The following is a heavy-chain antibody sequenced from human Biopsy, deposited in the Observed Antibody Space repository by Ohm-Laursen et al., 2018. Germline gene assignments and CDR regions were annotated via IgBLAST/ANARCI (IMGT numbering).Heavy chain of an antibody. J-gene: IGHJ5*02. CDR3: ARHPTGFRFDP. D-gene: IGHD3-10*01. CDR1: GDSISTSTTYY. Sequence: SETLSLTCAVSGDSISTSTTYYWAWLRQPPGKGLEWIGSIYNSETTFYNPSLKSRVAISVDTSTNQFSLKVSSVTAADTALYYCARHPTGFRFDPWGHGTLVTVSS. CDR2: IYNSETT. V-gene: IGHV4-39*01.